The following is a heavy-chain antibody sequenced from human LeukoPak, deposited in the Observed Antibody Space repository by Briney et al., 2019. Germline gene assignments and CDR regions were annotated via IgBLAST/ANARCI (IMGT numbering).Heavy chain of an antibody. J-gene: IGHJ6*03. Sequence: GGSLRLSCAASGFTVSSNYMGWVRQAPGKGLEWVSVIYSGGSTYYADSVKGRFTISRDNSKNTLYLQMNSLRAEDTAVYYCARGGSPRYYYYYMDVWGKGTTVTVSS. CDR2: IYSGGST. D-gene: IGHD5-12*01. CDR1: GFTVSSNY. CDR3: ARGGSPRYYYYYMDV. V-gene: IGHV3-66*02.